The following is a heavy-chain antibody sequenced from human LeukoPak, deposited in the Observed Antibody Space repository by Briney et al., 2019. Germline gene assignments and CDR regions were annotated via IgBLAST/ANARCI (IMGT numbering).Heavy chain of an antibody. CDR2: IYYSGST. CDR3: ARGGYYGMDV. CDR1: GGSISNYY. Sequence: SETLSPTCTVSGGSISNYYWSWIRQPPGKGLEWIGYIYYSGSTSYNPSLKSRVTISEDTSKNQFSLKLTSVTAADTAVYFCARGGYYGMDVWGQGTTVTVSS. D-gene: IGHD3-16*01. J-gene: IGHJ6*02. V-gene: IGHV4-59*08.